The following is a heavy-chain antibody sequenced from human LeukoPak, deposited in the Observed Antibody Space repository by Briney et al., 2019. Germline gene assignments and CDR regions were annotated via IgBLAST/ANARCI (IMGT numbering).Heavy chain of an antibody. CDR2: IIPIFGTA. CDR3: AISVRYDAFDI. D-gene: IGHD5/OR15-5a*01. J-gene: IGHJ3*02. V-gene: IGHV1-69*13. Sequence: GASVKVSCKASGGTFSSYAISWVRQAPGQGLEWMGGIIPIFGTANYAQKFQGRVTITADESTSTAYMELSSLRSEDTAVYYCAISVRYDAFDIWGQGTMVTVSS. CDR1: GGTFSSYA.